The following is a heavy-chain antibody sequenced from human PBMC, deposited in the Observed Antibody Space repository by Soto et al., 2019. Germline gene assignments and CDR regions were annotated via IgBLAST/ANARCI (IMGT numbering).Heavy chain of an antibody. CDR2: TYYRSKWFN. V-gene: IGHV6-1*01. CDR1: GDSVSSNSAA. D-gene: IGHD3-9*01. CDR3: ARYSDLVLLSGPDAFDI. Sequence: PSQTLSLTCAISGDSVSSNSAAWNWIRQSPSRGLEWLGRTYYRSKWFNDYTGSVKSRITINPDTSKNQISLQLISVTAEDTAVYYCARYSDLVLLSGPDAFDIWGQGTMVTVSS. J-gene: IGHJ3*02.